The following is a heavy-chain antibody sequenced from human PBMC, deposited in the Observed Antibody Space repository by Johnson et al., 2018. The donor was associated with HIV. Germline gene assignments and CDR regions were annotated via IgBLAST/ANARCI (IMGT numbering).Heavy chain of an antibody. D-gene: IGHD3-10*01. CDR3: AKEGTTMEVDI. CDR1: GFTFSSYW. CDR2: IGTAGDT. V-gene: IGHV3-13*01. J-gene: IGHJ3*02. Sequence: VQLVESGGGVVQPGRSLRLSCAASGFTFSSYWMHWVRQAPGKGLVWVSAIGTAGDTYYPGSVKGRFTISRENAKNSLYLQMNSLRAEDTAVYYCAKEGTTMEVDIWGQGTMVTVSS.